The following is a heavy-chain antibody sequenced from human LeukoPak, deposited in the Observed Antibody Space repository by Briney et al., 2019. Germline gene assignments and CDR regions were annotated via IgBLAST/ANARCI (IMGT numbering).Heavy chain of an antibody. V-gene: IGHV3-21*01. CDR1: GITFSSYS. CDR2: ISSSSSYI. CDR3: AREDRVTSCDY. J-gene: IGHJ4*02. Sequence: GGSLRLSCAASGITFSSYSMNWVRQAPGKGLEWVSSISSSSSYIYYADSVKGRFTISRDNAKNSLYLQMNSLRAEDTAVYYCAREDRVTSCDYWGQGTLVTVSS. D-gene: IGHD2-21*02.